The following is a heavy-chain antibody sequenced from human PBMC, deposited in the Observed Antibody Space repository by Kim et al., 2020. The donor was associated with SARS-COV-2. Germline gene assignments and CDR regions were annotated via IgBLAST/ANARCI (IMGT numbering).Heavy chain of an antibody. Sequence: DSLKGRFTISRDNSKKTLYLQMNSLRAEDTAVYYCATRGTGLDYYYGMDVWGQGTTVTVSS. CDR3: ATRGTGLDYYYGMDV. D-gene: IGHD2-15*01. J-gene: IGHJ6*02. V-gene: IGHV3-30*03.